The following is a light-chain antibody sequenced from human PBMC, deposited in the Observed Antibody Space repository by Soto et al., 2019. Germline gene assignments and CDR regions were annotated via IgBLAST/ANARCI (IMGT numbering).Light chain of an antibody. J-gene: IGKJ5*01. CDR3: HERSNSPPIT. Sequence: SPRKIDTLSCRASQSVSSYLAWYQQKPGQAPRLLIYDASNRATGIPARFSGIGSGTDFTLTGMRPEHACFAAHSSHERSNSPPITVAEGTRLE. CDR1: QSVSSY. V-gene: IGKV3-11*01. CDR2: DAS.